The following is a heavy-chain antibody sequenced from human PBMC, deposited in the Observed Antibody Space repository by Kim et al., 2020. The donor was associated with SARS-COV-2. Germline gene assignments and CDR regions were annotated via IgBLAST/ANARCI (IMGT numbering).Heavy chain of an antibody. CDR3: ARQDSYGSGDY. CDR1: GFTFSRYY. D-gene: IGHD3-10*01. V-gene: IGHV3-48*02. Sequence: GGSLRLSCAASGFTFSRYYINWFRQAPGKGLEWLSFISSSSDTIYYANSVKGRFSISRDNAKNSLFLQMNSLRDEDTAVYYCARQDSYGSGDYWGQGTLVTVSA. J-gene: IGHJ4*02. CDR2: ISSSSDTI.